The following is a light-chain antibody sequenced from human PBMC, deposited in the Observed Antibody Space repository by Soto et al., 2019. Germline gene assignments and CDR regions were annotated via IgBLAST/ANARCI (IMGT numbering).Light chain of an antibody. Sequence: EIVMTQSPATLSVSPGERATLSCRASQSVSSNLAWYQQKPRQAPRLLIYGASTRATGIPARFSGSGSGTEFTLTISSLQSEDFAVYYCQQYNNSPLTFGGGTKVEIK. CDR2: GAS. CDR1: QSVSSN. J-gene: IGKJ4*01. V-gene: IGKV3-15*01. CDR3: QQYNNSPLT.